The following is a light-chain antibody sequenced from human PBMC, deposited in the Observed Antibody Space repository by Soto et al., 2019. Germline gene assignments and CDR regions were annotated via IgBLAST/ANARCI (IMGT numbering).Light chain of an antibody. CDR1: QSLLFSSNKKNY. J-gene: IGKJ1*01. CDR2: WAS. CDR3: LQHNSYPWT. V-gene: IGKV4-1*01. Sequence: IVMTQSAASLAVSLGARATINCKSSQSLLFSSNKKNYLAWYQQKPGQPPKLLIYWASTRESGVPDRFSGSGSGTDFTLTISSLQPEDFATYYCLQHNSYPWTFGQGTKVDIK.